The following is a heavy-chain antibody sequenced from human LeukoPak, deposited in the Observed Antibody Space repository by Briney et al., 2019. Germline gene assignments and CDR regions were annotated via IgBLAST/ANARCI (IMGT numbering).Heavy chain of an antibody. V-gene: IGHV3-30*04. CDR3: ARDFVHGWFDP. D-gene: IGHD3-3*01. CDR1: GFTFSSYA. Sequence: GGSLRLSCAASGFTFSSYAMHWVRQAPGKGLEWVAVISYDGSNKYYADSVKGRFTISRDNAKNSLYLQMNSLRAEDTAVYYCARDFVHGWFDPWGQGTLVTVSS. J-gene: IGHJ5*02. CDR2: ISYDGSNK.